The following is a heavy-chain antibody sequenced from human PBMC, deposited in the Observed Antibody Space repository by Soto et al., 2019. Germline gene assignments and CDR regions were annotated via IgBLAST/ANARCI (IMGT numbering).Heavy chain of an antibody. CDR2: ISSSSSYI. D-gene: IGHD1-26*01. V-gene: IGHV3-21*01. Sequence: GGSLRLSCAASGFTFSSYSMNWVRQAPGKGLEWVSSISSSSSYIYYADSVKGRFTISRDNAKNSLYLQMNSLRAEDTAVYYCARDSVGARRKPHDYWGRGTLVTVAS. CDR1: GFTFSSYS. J-gene: IGHJ4*02. CDR3: ARDSVGARRKPHDY.